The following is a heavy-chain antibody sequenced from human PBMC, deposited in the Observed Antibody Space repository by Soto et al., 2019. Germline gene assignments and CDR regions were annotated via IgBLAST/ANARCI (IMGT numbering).Heavy chain of an antibody. D-gene: IGHD4-17*01. CDR3: ARSDYGGNSYYYYGMDV. V-gene: IGHV3-33*01. CDR2: IWYDGSNK. J-gene: IGHJ6*02. Sequence: SCAASGFTFSSYGMHWFRQAPGKGLEWVAVIWYDGSNKYYADSVKGRFTISRDNSKNTLYLQMNSLRAEDTAVYYCARSDYGGNSYYYYGMDVWGQGTTVTVSS. CDR1: GFTFSSYG.